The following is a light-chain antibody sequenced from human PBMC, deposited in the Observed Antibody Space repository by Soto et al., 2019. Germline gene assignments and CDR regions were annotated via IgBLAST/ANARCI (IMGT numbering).Light chain of an antibody. CDR3: QQRSNWPLT. CDR2: DAS. CDR1: QSVSNY. V-gene: IGKV3-11*01. Sequence: EIVLTQSPATLSLSLGERATLSCRASQSVSNYLAWYQQKPGQAPRLLMYDASNRATGIPARFSGSGSGTDFTLTISSLEPEDFAVYYCQQRSNWPLTFGGGTKVEIK. J-gene: IGKJ4*01.